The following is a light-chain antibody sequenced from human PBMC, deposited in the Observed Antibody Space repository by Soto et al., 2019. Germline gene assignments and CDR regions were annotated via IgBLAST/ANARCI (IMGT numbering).Light chain of an antibody. V-gene: IGKV1-12*01. CDR2: AAS. J-gene: IGKJ5*01. Sequence: DIQMTQSPASFSPSVGERFTIPCRSSEDISTWLAWYQQKPGKAPKLLIYAASSLQSGVPSRFSGSGSGTDFTLTISSLQPEDFATYYCQHADSFPLITFGQGTRLEIK. CDR1: EDISTW. CDR3: QHADSFPLIT.